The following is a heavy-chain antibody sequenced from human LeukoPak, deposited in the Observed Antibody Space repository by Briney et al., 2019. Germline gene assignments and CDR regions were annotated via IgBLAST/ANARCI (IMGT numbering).Heavy chain of an antibody. J-gene: IGHJ4*02. CDR2: ISYDGSNK. CDR1: GFTFSSYA. Sequence: GGSLRLSCAASGFTFSSYAMHWVRRAPGKGLEWVAVISYDGSNKYYADSVKGRFTISRDNSKNTLYLQMNSLRAEDTAVYYCARGLSLYSSSSPDYWGQGTLVTVSS. D-gene: IGHD6-6*01. CDR3: ARGLSLYSSSSPDY. V-gene: IGHV3-30-3*01.